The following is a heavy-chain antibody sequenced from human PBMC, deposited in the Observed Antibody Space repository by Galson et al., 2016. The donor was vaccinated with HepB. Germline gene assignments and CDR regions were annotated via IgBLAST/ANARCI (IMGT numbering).Heavy chain of an antibody. Sequence: SLRLSCAASGFNVNNYYMSWVRQAPGKGLEWVSVIYAGGNTYYGDSVQGRFSISRDNLKNTLYLQMNSLRPEDTAVYYCARGWDFDSWGQGTLVTVSS. CDR2: IYAGGNT. J-gene: IGHJ4*02. V-gene: IGHV3-66*02. CDR1: GFNVNNYY. D-gene: IGHD1-26*01. CDR3: ARGWDFDS.